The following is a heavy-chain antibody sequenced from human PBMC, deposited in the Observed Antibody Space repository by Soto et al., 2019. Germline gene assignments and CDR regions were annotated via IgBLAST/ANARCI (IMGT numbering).Heavy chain of an antibody. D-gene: IGHD6-13*01. Sequence: EVQLLESGGGLVQPGGSLRLSCAPSGFSFSSYSMTWVRQAPGKGLEGVSAISASGWTTYYAGSVKGRFTISRDNSKNTLYLQMNSLRAEDKALYYCAKILSAAGIDYWGQGTLVTVSS. CDR2: ISASGWTT. CDR3: AKILSAAGIDY. J-gene: IGHJ4*02. CDR1: GFSFSSYS. V-gene: IGHV3-23*01.